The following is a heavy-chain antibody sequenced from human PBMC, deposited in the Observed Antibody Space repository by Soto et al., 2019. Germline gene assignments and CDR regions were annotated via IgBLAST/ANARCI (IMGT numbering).Heavy chain of an antibody. Sequence: QVQLQESGPGLVKPSETLSLTCTVSGGSISPYYWSWIRQPPGKGLEWIGYIYFSGSTTYNPSLMSRVTIAVDTSKNQFSLSLSSMTATDTAVYYCARRGDWGSDEFDYWGQGTLVTVSS. CDR3: ARRGDWGSDEFDY. J-gene: IGHJ4*02. CDR1: GGSISPYY. V-gene: IGHV4-59*08. D-gene: IGHD7-27*01. CDR2: IYFSGST.